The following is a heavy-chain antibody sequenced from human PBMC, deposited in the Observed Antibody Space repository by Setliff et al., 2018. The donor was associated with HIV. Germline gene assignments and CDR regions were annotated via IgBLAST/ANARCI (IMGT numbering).Heavy chain of an antibody. V-gene: IGHV3-21*01. CDR3: ARGIAARPSNWYFDL. CDR1: GFTFSSYS. D-gene: IGHD6-6*01. Sequence: RLSCAASGFTFSSYSMNWVRQAPGKGLEWVSSISSSSSYIYYADSVKGRFTISRDNAKNSLYLQMNSLRAEDTAVYYCARGIAARPSNWYFDLWGRGTLVTVSS. J-gene: IGHJ2*01. CDR2: ISSSSSYI.